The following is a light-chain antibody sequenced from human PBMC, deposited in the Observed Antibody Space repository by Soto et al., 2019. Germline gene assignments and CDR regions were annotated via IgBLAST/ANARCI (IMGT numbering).Light chain of an antibody. CDR3: QQYNSYWWT. Sequence: DIQMTQSPSTLSASVGDRVTITCRASQDINKWFAWYQQKPGQAPKLLISKASNLESGVPSRFSGSGSGTEYTLTISSLQPEDFATYYCQQYNSYWWTFGQGTKVDIK. CDR2: KAS. J-gene: IGKJ1*01. V-gene: IGKV1-5*03. CDR1: QDINKW.